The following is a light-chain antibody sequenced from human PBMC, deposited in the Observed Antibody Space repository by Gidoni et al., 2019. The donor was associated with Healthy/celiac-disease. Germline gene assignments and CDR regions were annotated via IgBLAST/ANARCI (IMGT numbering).Light chain of an antibody. V-gene: IGKV3-20*01. Sequence: ESVLTQSPGTLSLSPGESATLSCRASQSVSSSYLAWYQQKPGQAPRFLIYGASSRATGIPDRFSGSGSGTDFTLTISRLEPEDFAVYYCQQYGSPFTFGPGTKVDIK. CDR2: GAS. CDR1: QSVSSSY. CDR3: QQYGSPFT. J-gene: IGKJ3*01.